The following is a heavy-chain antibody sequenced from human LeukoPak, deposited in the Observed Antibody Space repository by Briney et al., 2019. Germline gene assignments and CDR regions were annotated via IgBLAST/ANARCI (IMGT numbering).Heavy chain of an antibody. CDR3: TTRYGDHDYIDY. J-gene: IGHJ4*02. Sequence: PSETLSLTCTVSGGSISSSNYCWAWIRQPPGKGLVWIGSLCYSGNTYQNPSLKSRLTISGDMSQNQFSLRLSSVTAADTAVYYCTTRYGDHDYIDYWGQGTLVTVSS. D-gene: IGHD5-12*01. CDR2: LCYSGNT. V-gene: IGHV4-39*01. CDR1: GGSISSSNYC.